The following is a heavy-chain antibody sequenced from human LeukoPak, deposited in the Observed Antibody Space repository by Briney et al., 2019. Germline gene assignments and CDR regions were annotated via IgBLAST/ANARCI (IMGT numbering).Heavy chain of an antibody. V-gene: IGHV4-59*11. Sequence: SETLSLTCTVSGDSKSYHKWSWIRQSPGKRLEWIGYIKQSGGTNYNPSLKSRVTIPVDTSKNRFSLQLRSVTAADTAVYYCANEWSAFDFWGQGTMVTVSS. CDR3: ANEWSAFDF. D-gene: IGHD3-3*01. CDR1: GDSKSYHK. J-gene: IGHJ3*01. CDR2: IKQSGGT.